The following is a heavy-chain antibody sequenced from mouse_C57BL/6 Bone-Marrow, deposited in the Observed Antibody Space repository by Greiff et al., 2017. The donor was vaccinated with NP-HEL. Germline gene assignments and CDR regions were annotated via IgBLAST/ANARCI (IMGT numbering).Heavy chain of an antibody. Sequence: VQLQQSGAELVRPGTSVKMSCKASGYTFTNYWIGWAKQRPGHGLEWIGDIYPGGGYTNYNEKFKGKATLTADKSSSTAYMQFSSLTSKDSAIYYCARSLYYYGSSYWYFDVWGTGTTVTVSS. J-gene: IGHJ1*03. D-gene: IGHD1-1*01. CDR1: GYTFTNYW. CDR3: ARSLYYYGSSYWYFDV. CDR2: IYPGGGYT. V-gene: IGHV1-63*01.